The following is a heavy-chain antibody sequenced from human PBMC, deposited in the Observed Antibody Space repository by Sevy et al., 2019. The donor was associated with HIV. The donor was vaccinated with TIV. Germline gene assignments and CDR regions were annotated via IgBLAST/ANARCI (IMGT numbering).Heavy chain of an antibody. CDR3: ARASLYSGSYYAPVYYYYMDV. CDR1: GGSISSYY. J-gene: IGHJ6*03. CDR2: IYTSGST. D-gene: IGHD1-26*01. V-gene: IGHV4-4*07. Sequence: SETLSLTCTVSGGSISSYYWSWIRQPAGKGLEWIGRIYTSGSTNYNPSPKSRVTMSVDTSKNQFSLKLSSVTAADTAVYYCARASLYSGSYYAPVYYYYMDVWGKGTTVTVSS.